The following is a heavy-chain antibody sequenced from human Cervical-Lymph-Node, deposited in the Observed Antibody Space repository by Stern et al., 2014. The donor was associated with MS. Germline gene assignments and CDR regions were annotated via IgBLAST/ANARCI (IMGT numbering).Heavy chain of an antibody. CDR2: ICPGFGTP. V-gene: IGHV1-69*01. J-gene: IGHJ5*02. CDR3: ALSSETSDRWYSLGYDL. D-gene: IGHD6-13*01. CDR1: GGTFSKFP. Sequence: QVQLVQSGAEVTKPGSSVKVSCKASGGTFSKFPSSWVRQAPGPGLEWMGGICPGFGTPTYAQEFRGRVTITADVSTSTVYMELSSLRSDDTAVYYCALSSETSDRWYSLGYDLWGQGTLVTVSS.